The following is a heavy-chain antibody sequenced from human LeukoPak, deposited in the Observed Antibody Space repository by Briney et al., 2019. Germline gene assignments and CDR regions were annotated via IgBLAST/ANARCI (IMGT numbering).Heavy chain of an antibody. Sequence: VGSLRLSCTTSGFTFSDHWMSWVRQAPGKGLEWVGNINQDGSEINYLESVKGRLSITRDNAKNSLFLHMNNLRVEDTAKYYCARVDGNIAYRPVEDWGQGTLVTVSS. CDR2: INQDGSEI. J-gene: IGHJ4*02. D-gene: IGHD3-16*01. CDR3: ARVDGNIAYRPVED. CDR1: GFTFSDHW. V-gene: IGHV3-7*01.